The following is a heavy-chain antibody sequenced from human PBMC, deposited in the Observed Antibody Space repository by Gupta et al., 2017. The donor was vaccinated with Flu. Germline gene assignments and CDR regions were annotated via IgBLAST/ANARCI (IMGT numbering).Heavy chain of an antibody. J-gene: IGHJ4*02. Sequence: QVQLVQSGTEVKKPGASVRVSCKASGYPFTAYYIPWVRQAPGQGLEYMGWINPSDYGRNYAQGFHGRVTLTTDTSITTAYMELAGLTSDDTATYYCAKEIIGTSGITAPDCWGLGTRVIVSS. V-gene: IGHV1-2*02. D-gene: IGHD1-1*01. CDR2: INPSDYGR. CDR1: GYPFTAYY. CDR3: AKEIIGTSGITAPDC.